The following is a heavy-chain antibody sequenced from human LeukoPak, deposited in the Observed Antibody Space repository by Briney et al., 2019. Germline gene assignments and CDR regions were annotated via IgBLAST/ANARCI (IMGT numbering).Heavy chain of an antibody. CDR1: GFAVSSNY. CDR2: IYSGGST. J-gene: IGHJ6*03. D-gene: IGHD6-13*01. CDR3: AKSSGSSWYYYYYYMDV. Sequence: GGSLRLSCAASGFAVSSNYMSWVRQAPGKGLEWVSVIYSGGSTYYADSVKGRFTISRDNSKNTLYLQMNSLRAEDTAVYYCAKSSGSSWYYYYYYMDVWGKGTTVTVSS. V-gene: IGHV3-53*01.